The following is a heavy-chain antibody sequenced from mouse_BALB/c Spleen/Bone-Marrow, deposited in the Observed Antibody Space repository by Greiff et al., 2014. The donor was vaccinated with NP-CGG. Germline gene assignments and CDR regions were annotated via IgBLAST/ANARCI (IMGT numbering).Heavy chain of an antibody. D-gene: IGHD2-4*01. J-gene: IGHJ3*01. Sequence: VQLKESGGGLVKSGGSLKLSCAASGFTFSNYGMSWVRQTPEKRLEWVVTISGGGSYTFYSDSVKGRFTISRDNAKNNLYLQLSSLRSEDTALYYCARHAYYDQTEVSFVYWGQGTLVTVSA. CDR2: ISGGGSYT. CDR1: GFTFSNYG. V-gene: IGHV5-9-2*01. CDR3: ARHAYYDQTEVSFVY.